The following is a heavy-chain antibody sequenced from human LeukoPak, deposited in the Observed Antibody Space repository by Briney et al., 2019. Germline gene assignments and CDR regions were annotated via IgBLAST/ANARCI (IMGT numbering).Heavy chain of an antibody. V-gene: IGHV1-69*13. Sequence: GASVKVSCKASGGTFSSYAISWVRQAPGQGLEWMGGIIPIFGTANYAQKFQGRVTITADESMSTAYMELSSLRSEDTAVYYCARGTTMVRGASFDPWGQGTLVTVSS. CDR3: ARGTTMVRGASFDP. J-gene: IGHJ5*02. D-gene: IGHD3-10*01. CDR2: IIPIFGTA. CDR1: GGTFSSYA.